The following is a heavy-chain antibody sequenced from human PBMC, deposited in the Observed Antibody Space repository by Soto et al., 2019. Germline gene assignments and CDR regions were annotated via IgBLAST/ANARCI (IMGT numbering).Heavy chain of an antibody. D-gene: IGHD4-17*01. CDR1: GYTFTSYD. J-gene: IGHJ6*02. CDR2: MNPNSGNT. CDR3: ATSYGDSYYYYYYGMDV. Sequence: QVQLVQSGAEVKKPGASVKVSCKASGYTFTSYDINWVRQATGQGREWMGWMNPNSGNTGYAQKFQGRVTMTRNTSISTAYMELSSVRSEDTAVYYCATSYGDSYYYYYYGMDVWGQGTTVTVSS. V-gene: IGHV1-8*01.